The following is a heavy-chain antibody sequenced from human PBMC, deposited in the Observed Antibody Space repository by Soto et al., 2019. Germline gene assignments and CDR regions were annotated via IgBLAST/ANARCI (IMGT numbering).Heavy chain of an antibody. CDR2: INHSGST. CDR1: GWSFSGYY. Sequence: SETLSLTCTVYGWSFSGYYWSWIRQPPGKGLEWIGEINHSGSTNYNPSLKSRVTISVDTSKNQFSLKLSSVTAADTAVYYCARSQTQWLVSPRGDYYYGMDVWGQGTTVTVSS. J-gene: IGHJ6*02. CDR3: ARSQTQWLVSPRGDYYYGMDV. V-gene: IGHV4-34*01. D-gene: IGHD6-19*01.